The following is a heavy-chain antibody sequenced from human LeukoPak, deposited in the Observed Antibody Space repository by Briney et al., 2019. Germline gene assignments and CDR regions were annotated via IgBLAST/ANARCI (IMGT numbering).Heavy chain of an antibody. CDR2: ISGIGASI. CDR1: GFTFSKYA. CDR3: AXHXAGXAATTWWFDP. Sequence: GGSLRLSCAASGFTFSKYAMRWVGQAPGKGLEWVSAISGIGASIYSADSLKSPFTISTHNSNTTPYLQMNSLRAHDTAVYYCAXHXAGXAATTWWFDPWGQGTLVTVSS. J-gene: IGHJ5*02. D-gene: IGHD2-15*01. V-gene: IGHV3-23*01.